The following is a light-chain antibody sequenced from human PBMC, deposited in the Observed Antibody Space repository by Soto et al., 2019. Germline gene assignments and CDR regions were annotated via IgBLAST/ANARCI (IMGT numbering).Light chain of an antibody. CDR2: GVT. Sequence: QSALTQPASVSGSPGQSITISCTGTSSDVGGYNYVSWYQQHPGKAPKLLIYGVTNRPSGVSNRVSASKSGNTASLTISGLQAEDEDDYYCSSFTSTRTVVFGGGTKLTVL. CDR1: SSDVGGYNY. CDR3: SSFTSTRTVV. J-gene: IGLJ3*02. V-gene: IGLV2-14*01.